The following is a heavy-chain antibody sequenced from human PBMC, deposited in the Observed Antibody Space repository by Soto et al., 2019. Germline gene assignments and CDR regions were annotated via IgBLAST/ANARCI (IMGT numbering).Heavy chain of an antibody. CDR1: GYTFTSYS. J-gene: IGHJ4*02. CDR2: INAGNGNT. V-gene: IGHV1-3*01. D-gene: IGHD3-9*01. Sequence: ASVKVSCKASGYTFTSYSMHWVRQAPGQRLEWMGWINAGNGNTKYSQKFQGRVTITRDTSASTAYMELSSLRSEDTAVYYCARDVLRYFDWSFDYWGQGTLLTVSS. CDR3: ARDVLRYFDWSFDY.